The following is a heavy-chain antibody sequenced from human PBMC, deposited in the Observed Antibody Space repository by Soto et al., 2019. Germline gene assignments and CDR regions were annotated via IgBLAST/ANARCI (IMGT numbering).Heavy chain of an antibody. J-gene: IGHJ6*02. D-gene: IGHD5-18*01. CDR1: GGSISSYY. Sequence: SETLSLTCTVSGGSISSYYWSLIRQPAGKGLEWIGRIYTSGSANYDPSLKSRVTMSVDTSKNQFSLKLSYVTAEDTAVYYCARDRYSYGYLGYYYYHGMDVWGQGNTVT. V-gene: IGHV4-4*07. CDR3: ARDRYSYGYLGYYYYHGMDV. CDR2: IYTSGSA.